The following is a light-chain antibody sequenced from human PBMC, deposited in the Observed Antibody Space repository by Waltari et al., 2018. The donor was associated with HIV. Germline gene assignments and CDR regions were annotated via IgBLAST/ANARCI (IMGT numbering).Light chain of an antibody. V-gene: IGLV2-14*01. CDR1: RSDVGGYNY. Sequence: QSALTPPASVSGSPGQSITISCTGTRSDVGGYNYVSWYQQHPGKAPKLMIYEVSNRPSGVSNRFSGSKSGNTASLTISGLQAEDEADYYCKSYTSSHTRVFGTGTKVTVL. J-gene: IGLJ1*01. CDR3: KSYTSSHTRV. CDR2: EVS.